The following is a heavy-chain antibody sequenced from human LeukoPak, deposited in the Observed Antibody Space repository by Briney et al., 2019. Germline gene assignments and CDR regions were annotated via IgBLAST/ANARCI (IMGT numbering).Heavy chain of an antibody. D-gene: IGHD3-22*01. CDR1: GFPFSSYA. V-gene: IGHV3-23*01. J-gene: IGHJ3*02. Sequence: GSLSLSCAASGFPFSSYAMSWVRPAPGKGLGWVSAISGSGGSTYYADSVKGRFTISRDNSKNTLYLQMNSLRAEDTAVYYCAKVNYDSSGYDAFDIWGQGTMVTVSS. CDR3: AKVNYDSSGYDAFDI. CDR2: ISGSGGST.